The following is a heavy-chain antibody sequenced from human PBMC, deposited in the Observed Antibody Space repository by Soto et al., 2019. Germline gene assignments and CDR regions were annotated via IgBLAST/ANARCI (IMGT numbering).Heavy chain of an antibody. CDR1: GFTFSSYA. D-gene: IGHD6-13*01. J-gene: IGHJ5*02. CDR2: ISGSGGST. Sequence: GGSLRLSCAASGFTFSSYAMSWVRQAPGKGLEWVSAISGSGGSTYYADSVKGRFTISRDNSKNTLYLQMNSLRAEDSAVYYCAKDPEPAAGLDWFDPWGQGTLVTVSS. V-gene: IGHV3-23*01. CDR3: AKDPEPAAGLDWFDP.